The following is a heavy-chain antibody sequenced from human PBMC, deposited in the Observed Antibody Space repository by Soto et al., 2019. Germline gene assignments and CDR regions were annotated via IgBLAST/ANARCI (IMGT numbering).Heavy chain of an antibody. CDR1: GGSFSGYY. CDR3: ARGLLGGEEWFDP. V-gene: IGHV4-34*01. CDR2: INHSGST. J-gene: IGHJ5*02. D-gene: IGHD3-16*01. Sequence: QVQLQQWGAGLLKPSETLSLTCAVYGGSFSGYYWSWIRQPPGKGLEWIGEINHSGSTNYNPSLKSRVTISVDTSKNQCSRKLRSVTAAATAVYYCARGLLGGEEWFDPCCQGTLVTVPS.